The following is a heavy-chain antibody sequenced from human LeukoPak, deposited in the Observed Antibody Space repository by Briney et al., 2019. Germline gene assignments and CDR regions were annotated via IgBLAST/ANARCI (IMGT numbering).Heavy chain of an antibody. CDR1: GFTFSSYE. CDR2: IRYDGSNK. D-gene: IGHD1-1*01. J-gene: IGHJ6*03. CDR3: AKRVTTGSYYYYYMDV. V-gene: IGHV3-30*02. Sequence: GGSLRLSCAASGFTFSSYEMHWVRQAPGKGLEWVAFIRYDGSNKYYADSVKGRFTISRDNSKSTLYLQMNSLRAEDTAVYYCAKRVTTGSYYYYYMDVWGKGTTVTISS.